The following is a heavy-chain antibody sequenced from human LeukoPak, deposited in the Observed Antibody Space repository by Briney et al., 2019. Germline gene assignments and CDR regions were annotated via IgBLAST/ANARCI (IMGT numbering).Heavy chain of an antibody. Sequence: SETLSLTCAVYGGYFSGYYWSWIRQPPGKGLEWIGEINHSGSTNYNPSLKSRVTISVDTSKNQFSLKLSSVTAADTAVYYCARDRDYILWGQGTTVTVSS. CDR1: GGYFSGYY. CDR2: INHSGST. D-gene: IGHD4/OR15-4a*01. CDR3: ARDRDYIL. V-gene: IGHV4-34*01. J-gene: IGHJ6*02.